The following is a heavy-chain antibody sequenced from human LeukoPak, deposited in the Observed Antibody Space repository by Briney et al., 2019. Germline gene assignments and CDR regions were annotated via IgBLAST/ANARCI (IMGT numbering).Heavy chain of an antibody. CDR2: IYYSGST. D-gene: IGHD1-1*01. CDR1: GGSISSSSYY. J-gene: IGHJ3*02. Sequence: SETLSLTCTVSGGSISSSSYYWGWIRQPPGKGLEWIGSIYYSGSTYYNPSLKSRVTISVDTSKNQFSLKLSSVIAADTAVYYCARRPVRGAFDIWGQGTMVTVSS. V-gene: IGHV4-39*01. CDR3: ARRPVRGAFDI.